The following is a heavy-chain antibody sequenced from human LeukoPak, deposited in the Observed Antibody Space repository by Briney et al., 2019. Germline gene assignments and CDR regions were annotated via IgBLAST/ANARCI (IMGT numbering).Heavy chain of an antibody. V-gene: IGHV3-23*01. D-gene: IGHD2-8*01. CDR3: AKDVRRCNGACT. CDR2: ISGSGGDT. CDR1: GFSFSTYS. Sequence: GGSLRLPCAASGFSFSTYSFSWVRQAPGKGLEWVSGISGSGGDTFYADSVKGRFTISRDNSKNTLSLQMNSLRVEDTAIYYCAKDVRRCNGACTWGQGTLVTVSS. J-gene: IGHJ5*02.